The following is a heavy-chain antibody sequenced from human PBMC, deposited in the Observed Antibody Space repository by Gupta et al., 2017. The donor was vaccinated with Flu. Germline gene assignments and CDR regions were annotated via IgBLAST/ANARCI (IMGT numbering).Heavy chain of an antibody. D-gene: IGHD2-15*01. J-gene: IGHJ4*02. CDR2: ISYDGTYK. CDR3: AKDQREYCSGGDCDPQVFHY. CDR1: GFPSTTYG. V-gene: IGHV3-30*18. Sequence: QVRLVESGGGVVKPGRSLRLSCSGSGFPSTTYGLHWVRQAPGQGLEWVAVISYDGTYKNYADSVKGRFTISRDNSKNTLSLQMNSLRGEDTGVYYCAKDQREYCSGGDCDPQVFHYWGQGTLVTVSS.